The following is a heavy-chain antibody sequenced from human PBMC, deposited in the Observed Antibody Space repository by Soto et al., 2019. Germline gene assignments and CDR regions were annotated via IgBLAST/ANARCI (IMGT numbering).Heavy chain of an antibody. CDR3: AKGVRGITMIGMDV. CDR1: AFTFDDYA. J-gene: IGHJ6*02. Sequence: LRLSCAASAFTFDDYAMQWVRQAPGKGLECVSGISWNSGSIGYADSVKGRFTISRDNAKNSLYLQMNGLRAEDTALYYCAKGVRGITMIGMDVWGQGTTVTVSS. D-gene: IGHD3-22*01. CDR2: ISWNSGSI. V-gene: IGHV3-9*01.